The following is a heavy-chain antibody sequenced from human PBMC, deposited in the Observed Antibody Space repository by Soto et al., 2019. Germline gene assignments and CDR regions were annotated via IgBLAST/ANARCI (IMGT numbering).Heavy chain of an antibody. D-gene: IGHD3-10*02. CDR3: ARVFRCSGNYGMDV. Sequence: QVQLQESGPGLVKPSQTLSLTCTVSGGSISSGDYYCSWIRHPPGNCLEWFGYIYYSVSTYYNPSLYSRVTISVDTSQNLFSLKLSSVTASDTAVYYWARVFRCSGNYGMDVWGQGTTVTVSS. J-gene: IGHJ6*02. V-gene: IGHV4-30-4*01. CDR2: IYYSVST. CDR1: GGSISSGDYY.